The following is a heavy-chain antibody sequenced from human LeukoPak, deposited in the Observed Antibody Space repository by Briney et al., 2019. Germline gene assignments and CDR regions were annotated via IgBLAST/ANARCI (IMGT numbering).Heavy chain of an antibody. CDR2: IHTSGNT. CDR3: ARAARSSWYDY. V-gene: IGHV4-4*07. CDR1: GGSISSYY. D-gene: IGHD6-13*01. J-gene: IGHJ4*02. Sequence: SETLSLTCTVSGGSISSYYWSWIRQLAGKGLEYIGRIHTSGNTNYNPSLKSRISMSVDTSKNQFSLNLSSVTAADTAVYYCARAARSSWYDYWGQGTLVTVSS.